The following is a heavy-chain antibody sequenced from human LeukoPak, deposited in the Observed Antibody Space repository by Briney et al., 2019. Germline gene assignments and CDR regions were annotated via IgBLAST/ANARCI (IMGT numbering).Heavy chain of an antibody. CDR3: AGRVTGYSSGYVY. J-gene: IGHJ4*02. CDR2: ISGSAHKI. Sequence: PGGSLRLSCVASGITFSNYAVSWVRQAPEKGLDWVSAISGSAHKIRYADSVKGRFTISRDNSENIVYLQMNSLRAEDTAVYYCAGRVTGYSSGYVYWGQGTLVTVSS. D-gene: IGHD5-18*01. CDR1: GITFSNYA. V-gene: IGHV3-23*01.